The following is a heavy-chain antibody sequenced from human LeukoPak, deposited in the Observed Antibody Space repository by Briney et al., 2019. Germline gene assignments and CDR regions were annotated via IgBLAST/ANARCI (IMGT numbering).Heavy chain of an antibody. Sequence: GGSLRLSCAASGFTFSSYSMNWVRQAPGKGLEWVSSISSSSSYIYYADSVKGRFTISRDNAKNSLYLQMTSLRAEDTAVYYCARDAGVSDEPFYFHSWGQGTLVTVSS. D-gene: IGHD3-10*01. CDR2: ISSSSSYI. J-gene: IGHJ4*02. CDR1: GFTFSSYS. V-gene: IGHV3-21*01. CDR3: ARDAGVSDEPFYFHS.